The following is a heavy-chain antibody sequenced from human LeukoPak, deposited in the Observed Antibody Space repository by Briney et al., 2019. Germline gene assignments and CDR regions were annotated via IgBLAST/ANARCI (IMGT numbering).Heavy chain of an antibody. CDR3: AKDQEYQLPGYAFDI. CDR2: SSGSGGST. J-gene: IGHJ3*02. CDR1: GFTFSSYA. Sequence: GGSLRLSCAASGFTFSSYAMSLVRQAPGKGLEWVSASSGSGGSTYYADSVKGRFTISRDNSKDTLYLQMNSLRAEDTAVYYCAKDQEYQLPGYAFDIWGQGTMVTVSS. D-gene: IGHD2-2*01. V-gene: IGHV3-23*01.